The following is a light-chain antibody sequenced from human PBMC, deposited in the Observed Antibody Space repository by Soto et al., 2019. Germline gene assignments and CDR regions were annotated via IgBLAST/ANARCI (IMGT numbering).Light chain of an antibody. CDR2: GVS. CDR1: QSVTSW. CDR3: QQYRDYSWT. J-gene: IGKJ1*01. V-gene: IGKV1-5*03. Sequence: DIQMTQSPSTLSASVGDRVTITCRASQSVTSWLAWFQQKPGKAPNLLIYGVSSVESGVPSRFSGSGSGTEFTLTISNLQPDGYATYYCQQYRDYSWTFGQGTKVESK.